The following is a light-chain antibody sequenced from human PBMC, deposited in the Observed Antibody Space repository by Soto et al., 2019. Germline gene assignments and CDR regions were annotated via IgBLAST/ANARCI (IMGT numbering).Light chain of an antibody. CDR3: QQYESSPRT. V-gene: IGKV3-20*01. J-gene: IGKJ1*01. CDR2: HTS. CDR1: QSGGGS. Sequence: ETVLTQSPGTLSLSPGERATLSCRASQSGGGSSAWYQQRPGQAPRLLVDHTSNRATGIPDRFSASGSGTDFTLTISRLEPEDFAVYYCQQYESSPRTCGQGTKVHIK.